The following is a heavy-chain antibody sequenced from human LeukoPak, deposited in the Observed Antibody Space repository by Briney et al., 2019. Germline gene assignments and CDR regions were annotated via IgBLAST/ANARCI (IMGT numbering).Heavy chain of an antibody. CDR1: GFPFSSYA. Sequence: GGSLRLSCAASGFPFSSYAMYWVRQAPGKGLVWVARIHGDGDNISYADSVRGRFTISRDNAKDTVYLHMNSLRPEDTAVYYCARAQVGAPRDLWGQGTLVSVSS. J-gene: IGHJ5*02. CDR3: ARAQVGAPRDL. CDR2: IHGDGDNI. V-gene: IGHV3-74*01. D-gene: IGHD1-26*01.